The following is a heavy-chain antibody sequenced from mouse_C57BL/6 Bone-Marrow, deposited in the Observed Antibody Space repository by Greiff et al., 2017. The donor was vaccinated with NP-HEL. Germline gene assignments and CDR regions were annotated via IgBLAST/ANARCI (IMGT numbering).Heavy chain of an antibody. D-gene: IGHD1-1*01. Sequence: EVKLVESEGGLVQPGSSMKLSCTASGFTFSDYYMAWVRQVPEKGLEWVANINYDGSSTYYLDSLKSRFIISRDNAKNILYLQMSRLKPEDTATYYCARDNYYGSSYSYWYFDVWGTGTTVTVSS. CDR1: GFTFSDYY. J-gene: IGHJ1*03. V-gene: IGHV5-16*01. CDR2: INYDGSST. CDR3: ARDNYYGSSYSYWYFDV.